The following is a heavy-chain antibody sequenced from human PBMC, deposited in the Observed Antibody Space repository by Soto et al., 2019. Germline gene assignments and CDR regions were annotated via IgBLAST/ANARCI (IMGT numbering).Heavy chain of an antibody. CDR1: GGSINGGSYY. CDR2: IYYSGTT. J-gene: IGHJ4*02. D-gene: IGHD2-21*01. V-gene: IGHV4-31*03. Sequence: QVQLQESGPGLVKPSQTLSLTCTVSGGSINGGSYYWSWIRQHPGKGLEWIGYIYYSGTTYYNPSLKSRLTISLVTSKNQFSLKLSSVTAADTAVYYCARYEIGLFDDWGQGTLVTVSS. CDR3: ARYEIGLFDD.